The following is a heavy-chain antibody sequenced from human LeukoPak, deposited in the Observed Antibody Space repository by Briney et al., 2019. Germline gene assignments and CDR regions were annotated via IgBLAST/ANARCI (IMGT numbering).Heavy chain of an antibody. CDR3: AREIPFDYYDSSGPLTY. D-gene: IGHD3-22*01. J-gene: IGHJ4*02. V-gene: IGHV1-2*02. CDR1: GYTFTGYY. Sequence: GASVKVSCKASGYTFTGYYMHWVRQAPGQGLEWMGWINPNSGGTNYAQKFQGRVTMTRDTSISTAYVELSRLRSDDTAVYYCAREIPFDYYDSSGPLTYWGQGTLVTVSS. CDR2: INPNSGGT.